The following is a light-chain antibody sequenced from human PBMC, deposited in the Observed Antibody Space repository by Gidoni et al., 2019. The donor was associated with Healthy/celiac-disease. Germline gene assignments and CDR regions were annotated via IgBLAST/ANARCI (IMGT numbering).Light chain of an antibody. V-gene: IGLV1-40*01. CDR3: QSYDSSLSGWA. CDR2: VNS. Sequence: QSVLTQPPSVPGAPAQRVTISCTGSSSNIGAGYDVHWYQQLPGTAPKLLIYVNSNRPSGVPDRFSGSKSGTSASLAITGLQAEDEADYYCQSYDSSLSGWAFGQGTK. J-gene: IGLJ3*02. CDR1: SSNIGAGYD.